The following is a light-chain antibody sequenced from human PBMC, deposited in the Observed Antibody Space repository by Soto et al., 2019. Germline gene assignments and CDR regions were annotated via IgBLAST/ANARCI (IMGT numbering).Light chain of an antibody. Sequence: EIVLTQSPGTLSLSPGERATLSCRASQSVSSSYLAWYQQKPGQAPRLLIYGASSSGTGIPDRFSGSGSGTDFTLTISRLEPEDFAVYYCQQHGSSPTWTFGQGTKVEIK. J-gene: IGKJ1*01. V-gene: IGKV3-20*01. CDR3: QQHGSSPTWT. CDR2: GAS. CDR1: QSVSSSY.